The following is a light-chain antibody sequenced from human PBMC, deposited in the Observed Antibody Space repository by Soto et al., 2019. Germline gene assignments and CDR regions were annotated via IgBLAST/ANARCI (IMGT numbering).Light chain of an antibody. J-gene: IGLJ2*01. CDR2: EVK. CDR1: SSDVGGYNF. Sequence: QSALTQPASVSGSPGQSITISCTGTSSDVGGYNFVSWYQHHPDRAPQLIIYEVKNRPSGVSTRFSGSKSAYTATLTISGLQTEDAADYYCCSYTVNNPRVVFGGGTKLTVL. CDR3: CSYTVNNPRVV. V-gene: IGLV2-14*01.